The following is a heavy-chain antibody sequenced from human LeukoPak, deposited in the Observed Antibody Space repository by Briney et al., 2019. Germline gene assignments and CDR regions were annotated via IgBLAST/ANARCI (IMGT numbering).Heavy chain of an antibody. V-gene: IGHV4-59*01. D-gene: IGHD2-15*01. CDR1: GGSISSYY. CDR3: ARAPGYCSGGSCYRGAFDI. Sequence: SETLSLTCTVSGGSISSYYWSWIRQPPGKGLEWIGYIYYSGSTNYNPSLKSRVTISVDTSKNQFSLKLSSVTAADTAVYYCARAPGYCSGGSCYRGAFDIWGQGTMVTVSS. J-gene: IGHJ3*02. CDR2: IYYSGST.